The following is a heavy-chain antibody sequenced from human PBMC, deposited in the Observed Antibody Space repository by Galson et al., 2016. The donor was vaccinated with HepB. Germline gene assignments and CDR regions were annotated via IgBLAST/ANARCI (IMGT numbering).Heavy chain of an antibody. V-gene: IGHV3-33*08. CDR2: VWYDGITT. D-gene: IGHD2-21*01. CDR1: GFTFSSFA. CDR3: AREYSTAGFDY. Sequence: SLRLSCAASGFTFSSFAMHWVRQAPGKGLEWVALVWYDGITTYYVDSVKGRFTISRDNSDNTMYLQMSSLRAEDTAVYHCAREYSTAGFDYWGQGTLVTVSS. J-gene: IGHJ4*02.